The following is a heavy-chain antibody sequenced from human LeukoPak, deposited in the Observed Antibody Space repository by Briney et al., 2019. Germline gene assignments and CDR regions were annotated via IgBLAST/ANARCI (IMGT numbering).Heavy chain of an antibody. CDR2: ISSSGSTI. D-gene: IGHD1-20*01. CDR1: GFTFSDFY. V-gene: IGHV3-11*01. CDR3: ARRRYNWNAIDY. J-gene: IGHJ4*02. Sequence: PGGSLRLSCTASGFTFSDFYMSWIRQAPGKGLEWVSYISSSGSTIYYADSVKGRFTISRDNAKNSLYLQMNSLRAEDTAVYYCARRRYNWNAIDYWGQGTLVTVSS.